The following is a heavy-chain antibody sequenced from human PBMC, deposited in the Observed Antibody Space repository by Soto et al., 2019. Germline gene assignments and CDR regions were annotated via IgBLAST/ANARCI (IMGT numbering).Heavy chain of an antibody. J-gene: IGHJ3*02. CDR1: GYSFTSYW. V-gene: IGHV5-51*01. CDR2: IYPGDSDT. D-gene: IGHD5-12*01. Sequence: PGESLKISCKGSGYSFTSYWIGWVRQMPGKGLEWMGIIYPGDSDTRYSPSFQGQFTISADKSISTAYLQWSSLRASDTAMYYCASQEMATKDVDAFDIWGKGTMVTVPS. CDR3: ASQEMATKDVDAFDI.